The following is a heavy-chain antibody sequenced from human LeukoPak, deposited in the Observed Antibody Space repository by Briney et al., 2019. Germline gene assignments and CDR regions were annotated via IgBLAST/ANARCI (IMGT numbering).Heavy chain of an antibody. V-gene: IGHV4/OR15-8*01. CDR2: IYHEGST. D-gene: IGHD6-19*01. CDR3: SAQGGWYIDY. J-gene: IGHJ4*02. CDR1: GGSISSSNR. Sequence: SETLSLTCGVSGGSISSSNRWSWVRQPPGKGLEWIGEIYHEGSTKYSPSLRSRVTISVDKSRNQFSLKLSSVTAVDTAVYYCSAQGGWYIDYWGQGTLVTVSS.